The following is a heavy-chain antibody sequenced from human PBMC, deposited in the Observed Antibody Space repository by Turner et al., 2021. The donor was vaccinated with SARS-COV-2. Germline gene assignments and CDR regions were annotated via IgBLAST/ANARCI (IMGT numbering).Heavy chain of an antibody. D-gene: IGHD2-2*01. CDR3: ARGHVPAASNFYYYYYYGMDV. J-gene: IGHJ6*02. V-gene: IGHV3-53*01. Sequence: EVQLVESGGGLIQPGGSLRLSCAASGFTVSSNYMSWVRQAPGKGLEWVLVIESGGSTYYADSGKGRFTISRDNSKNTLYLQMNSLRAEDTAVYYCARGHVPAASNFYYYYYYGMDVWGQGTTVTVSS. CDR1: GFTVSSNY. CDR2: IESGGST.